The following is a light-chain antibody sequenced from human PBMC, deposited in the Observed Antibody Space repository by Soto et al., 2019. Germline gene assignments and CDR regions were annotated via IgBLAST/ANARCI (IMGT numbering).Light chain of an antibody. CDR3: QQYKNWLTWT. CDR1: QSISSN. Sequence: EIAMTQSPATLSVSPGERATLSCRASQSISSNLAWYRQKPGQAPRLLIYGASTRATGIPARFSGSGSGTEFTLTISSLQSEDFAVYYCQQYKNWLTWTFGQGTKVDI. V-gene: IGKV3-15*01. J-gene: IGKJ1*01. CDR2: GAS.